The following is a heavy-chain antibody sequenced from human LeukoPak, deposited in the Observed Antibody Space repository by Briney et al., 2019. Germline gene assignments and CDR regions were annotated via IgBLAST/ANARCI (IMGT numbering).Heavy chain of an antibody. CDR2: MNPNSGNT. V-gene: IGHV1-8*02. J-gene: IGHJ4*02. Sequence: GASVKVSCKASGYTFTSHHINWVRQAAGQGLEWMGWMNPNSGNTAYAQKFQGRVTMTWDTSINTAYMELGSLRSEDTAVYYCARDSPSRDGYNYVDYWGQGTLVTVCS. CDR3: ARDSPSRDGYNYVDY. CDR1: GYTFTSHH. D-gene: IGHD5-24*01.